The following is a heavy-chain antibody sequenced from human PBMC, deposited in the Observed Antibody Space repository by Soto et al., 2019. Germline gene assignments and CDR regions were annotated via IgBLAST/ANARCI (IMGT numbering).Heavy chain of an antibody. CDR2: ISSSNTYI. V-gene: IGHV3-21*01. J-gene: IGHJ4*02. Sequence: EVQLVESGGGLVKPGGSLRLSCAASGFTFSSYSMNWVRQAPGKGLEWVSSISSSNTYIYYADSVRGRFTISRDNAKNSVYLQMNNLRAEDTAVYYCARGVRFLDYWGQGTLVTVSS. CDR3: ARGVRFLDY. D-gene: IGHD2-21*01. CDR1: GFTFSSYS.